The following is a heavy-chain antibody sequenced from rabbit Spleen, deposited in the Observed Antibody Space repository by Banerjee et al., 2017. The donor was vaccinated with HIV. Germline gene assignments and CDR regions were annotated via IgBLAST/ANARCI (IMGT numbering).Heavy chain of an antibody. V-gene: IGHV1S45*01. CDR1: GFDFSSYYM. CDR3: ARDLVAVIGWNFSL. Sequence: QEQLVESGGGLVQPGGSLKLSCKGSGFDFSSYYMSWVRQAPGKGLEWIGYIDPVFGTTYYASWAKGRFTISKTSSTTVTLQMTSLTAADTATYFCARDLVAVIGWNFSLWGQGTLVTVS. CDR2: IDPVFGTT. J-gene: IGHJ3*01. D-gene: IGHD1-1*01.